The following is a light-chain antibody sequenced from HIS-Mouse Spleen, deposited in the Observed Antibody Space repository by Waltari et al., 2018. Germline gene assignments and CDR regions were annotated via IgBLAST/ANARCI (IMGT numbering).Light chain of an antibody. CDR3: SSYAGSNNWV. J-gene: IGLJ3*02. CDR2: EVS. Sequence: QSALTQPPSASGSPGQSVTIPCTGTSSDVGGYNYVSWYQQHPGKAPQLMIYEVSKRPSGVPDRFSGSKSGSTASLTVSGLQAEDEADYYCSSYAGSNNWVFGGGTKLTVL. V-gene: IGLV2-8*01. CDR1: SSDVGGYNY.